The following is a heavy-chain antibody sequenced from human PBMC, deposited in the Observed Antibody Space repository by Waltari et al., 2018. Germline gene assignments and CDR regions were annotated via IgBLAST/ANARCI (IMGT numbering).Heavy chain of an antibody. Sequence: EVQLVESGGGLVQPGRSLRLSCTASGFTFGDYAMSWVRQAPGKGLEWVGFIRSKAYGGTTEYAASVKGRFTNSRDDSKSIAYLQMNSLKTEDTAVYYCTRDYDFWGGYYIWGQGTLVTVSS. CDR1: GFTFGDYA. CDR3: TRDYDFWGGYYI. V-gene: IGHV3-49*04. CDR2: IRSKAYGGTT. J-gene: IGHJ4*02. D-gene: IGHD3-3*01.